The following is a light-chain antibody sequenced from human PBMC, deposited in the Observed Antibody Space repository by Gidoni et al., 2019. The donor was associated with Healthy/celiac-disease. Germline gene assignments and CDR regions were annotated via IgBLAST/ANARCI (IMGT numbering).Light chain of an antibody. Sequence: EIVITQSPSTLAVSPGERATLSCRASQSVSSNLAWYQQKPGQAPRLLIYGASTRATGIPARFSGSGSGTEFTLTMSSLESEGFAVYYCQQYDNWARTCGQXTKVEIK. CDR1: QSVSSN. V-gene: IGKV3-15*01. CDR2: GAS. CDR3: QQYDNWART. J-gene: IGKJ1*01.